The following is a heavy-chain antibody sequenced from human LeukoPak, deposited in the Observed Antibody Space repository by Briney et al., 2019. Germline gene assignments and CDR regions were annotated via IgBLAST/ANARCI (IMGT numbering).Heavy chain of an antibody. J-gene: IGHJ4*02. Sequence: GGSLRLSCAASGFTFSSYSMNWVRQAPGKGLEWVSSISSSSSYIYYADSVKGRFTISRDNAKNSLYLQMNSLRAEDTAVYYCARDLAQDIVLMVYASLFDYWGQGTLVTVSS. CDR1: GFTFSSYS. V-gene: IGHV3-21*01. CDR2: ISSSSSYI. CDR3: ARDLAQDIVLMVYASLFDY. D-gene: IGHD2-8*01.